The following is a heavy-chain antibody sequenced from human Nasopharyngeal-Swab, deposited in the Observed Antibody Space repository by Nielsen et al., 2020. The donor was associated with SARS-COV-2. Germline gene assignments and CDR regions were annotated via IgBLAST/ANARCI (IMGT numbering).Heavy chain of an antibody. Sequence: SVKVSCKASGYTFTSYGISWVRQAPGQGLEWMGGIIHIFGTANYAQKFQGRVTITADESTSTAYMELSSLRSEDTAVYYCARDRSLEIKASSSDTYYGMDVWGQGTTVTVSS. CDR2: IIHIFGTA. CDR1: GYTFTSYG. D-gene: IGHD6-6*01. CDR3: ARDRSLEIKASSSDTYYGMDV. V-gene: IGHV1-69*13. J-gene: IGHJ6*02.